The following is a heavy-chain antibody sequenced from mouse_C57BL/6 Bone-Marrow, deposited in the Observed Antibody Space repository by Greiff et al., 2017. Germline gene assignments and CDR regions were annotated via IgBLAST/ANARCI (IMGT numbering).Heavy chain of an antibody. CDR2: IDPSDSYT. Sequence: QVQLQQPGAELVKPGASVKLSCKASGYTFTSYWMQWVKQRPGQGLEWIGEIDPSDSYTNYNQKFQGKATLTVDTSSSTAYMQLSSLTSEDSAVYYCAREWFYYGNYDAMDYWGQGTSVTVSS. V-gene: IGHV1-50*01. J-gene: IGHJ4*01. CDR1: GYTFTSYW. D-gene: IGHD2-1*01. CDR3: AREWFYYGNYDAMDY.